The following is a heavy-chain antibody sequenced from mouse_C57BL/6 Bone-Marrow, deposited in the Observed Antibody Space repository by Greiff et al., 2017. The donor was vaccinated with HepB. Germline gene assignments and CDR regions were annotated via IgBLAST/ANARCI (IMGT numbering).Heavy chain of an antibody. CDR2: IRSKSNNYAT. Sequence: EVKLVESGGGLVQPKGSLKLSCAASGFSFNTYAMNWVRQAPGKGLEWVARIRSKSNNYATYYADSVKDRFTISRDDSESMLYLQMNNLKTEDTAMYYCGRQGLRRNAMDYWGQGTSVTVSS. V-gene: IGHV10-1*01. CDR1: GFSFNTYA. D-gene: IGHD2-2*01. CDR3: GRQGLRRNAMDY. J-gene: IGHJ4*01.